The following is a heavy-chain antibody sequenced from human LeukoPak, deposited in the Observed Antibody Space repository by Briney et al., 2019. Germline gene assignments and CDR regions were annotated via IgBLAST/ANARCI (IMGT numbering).Heavy chain of an antibody. V-gene: IGHV3-48*03. J-gene: IGHJ4*02. Sequence: GSLRLSCAASGFTFSSYEMNWVRQAPGKGLEWVSYISRSGSTISYADSVKGRFTISRDSSKNTLYLQMDSLRAEDTAVYYCARGGVTTVTPRDYWGQGTLVTVSS. D-gene: IGHD4-17*01. CDR3: ARGGVTTVTPRDY. CDR2: ISRSGSTI. CDR1: GFTFSSYE.